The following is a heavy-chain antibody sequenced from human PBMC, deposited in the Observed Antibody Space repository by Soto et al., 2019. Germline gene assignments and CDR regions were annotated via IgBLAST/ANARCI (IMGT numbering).Heavy chain of an antibody. Sequence: QVQLQESGPGLVKPSQTLSLTCTVSGGSISSGGYYWSWIRQHPGKGLEWIGYIYYSGSTYYNPSLQSGVTISVDPSKNQCSLKLSSVSAADTAVYYCASTCSGGSCPFDYWGQGTLVTVSS. V-gene: IGHV4-31*03. CDR3: ASTCSGGSCPFDY. J-gene: IGHJ4*02. CDR2: IYYSGST. CDR1: GGSISSGGYY. D-gene: IGHD2-15*01.